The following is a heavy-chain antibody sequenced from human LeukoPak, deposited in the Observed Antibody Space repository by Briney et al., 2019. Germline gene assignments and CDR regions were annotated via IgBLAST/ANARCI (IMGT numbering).Heavy chain of an antibody. CDR2: IYHSGST. J-gene: IGHJ1*01. CDR3: ASMVRGTEYFQH. D-gene: IGHD3-10*01. V-gene: IGHV4-30-2*01. CDR1: GGSISSGGYS. Sequence: SQTLSLTCAVSGGSISSGGYSWSWIRQPPGKGLEWIGYIYHSGSTYYNPSLKGRVTISVDRSKNQFSLKLSSVTAADTAVYYCASMVRGTEYFQHWGQGTLVTVSS.